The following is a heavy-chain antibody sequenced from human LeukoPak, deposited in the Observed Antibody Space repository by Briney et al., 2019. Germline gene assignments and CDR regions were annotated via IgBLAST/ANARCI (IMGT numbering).Heavy chain of an antibody. V-gene: IGHV4-61*02. Sequence: PSQTLSLTCTVSGGSISSGSYYWSWIRQPAGKGLEWIGRIYTSGSTNYNPSLKSRVTISVDTSKNQFSLKLSSVTAADTAVYYCARGSLVTPGRYYFDYWGQGTLVTVSS. CDR2: IYTSGST. D-gene: IGHD4-23*01. J-gene: IGHJ4*02. CDR3: ARGSLVTPGRYYFDY. CDR1: GGSISSGSYY.